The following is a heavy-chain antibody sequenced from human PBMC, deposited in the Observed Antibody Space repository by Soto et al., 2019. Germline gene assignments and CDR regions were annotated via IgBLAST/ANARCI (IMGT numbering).Heavy chain of an antibody. CDR2: ISYDGSNQ. CDR3: ANGLGELSPESSDH. V-gene: IGHV3-30*18. D-gene: IGHD3-16*02. Sequence: QVQLVESGGGVVQPGRSLRLSCAASGFTFSSYGMHWVRQAPGKGLEWVAIISYDGSNQYYADSVKGRFTISRDNSKNTLYLQLNRMRAADTAVYYCANGLGELSPESSDHWGQGVLVTVSA. J-gene: IGHJ4*02. CDR1: GFTFSSYG.